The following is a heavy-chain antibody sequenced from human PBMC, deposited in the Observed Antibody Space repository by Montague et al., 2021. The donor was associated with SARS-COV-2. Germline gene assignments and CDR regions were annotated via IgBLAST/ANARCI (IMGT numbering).Heavy chain of an antibody. V-gene: IGHV4-39*01. D-gene: IGHD2/OR15-2a*01. J-gene: IGHJ4*02. CDR1: GDSISSSSYN. CDR3: TRHVHVTWPELSPGFDY. Sequence: SETLSLTCTVSGDSISSSSYNWGWIRQPPGKGLEWIGSVYYSGRPYYNPSLKSRVTIYVDTSKNQLSLKLSSVTAADTAVYYCTRHVHVTWPELSPGFDYWGQGTLVTVSS. CDR2: VYYSGRP.